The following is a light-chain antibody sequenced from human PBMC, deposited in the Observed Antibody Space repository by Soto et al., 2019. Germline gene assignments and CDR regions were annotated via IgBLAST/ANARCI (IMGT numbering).Light chain of an antibody. V-gene: IGLV2-8*01. CDR1: ISDVGGYNY. Sequence: QSALTQPPSASGSPGQSVTISCTGTISDVGGYNYVSWYQQHPGKAPKLMIYEVSERPSGVPDRFSGSKSGNTASLTVSGLQVEDEADYYCGSYAGFNNYVAFGGGTQLTVL. J-gene: IGLJ7*01. CDR2: EVS. CDR3: GSYAGFNNYVA.